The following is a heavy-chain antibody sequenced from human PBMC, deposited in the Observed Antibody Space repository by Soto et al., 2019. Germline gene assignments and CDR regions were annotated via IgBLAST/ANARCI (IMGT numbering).Heavy chain of an antibody. J-gene: IGHJ6*03. CDR1: GGSISSGDYY. Sequence: SETLSLTCTVSGGSISSGDYYWSWIRQHPGKGLEWIGYIYYSGSTYYNPSLKSRVTISVDTSKNQFSLKLSSVTAADTAVYYCAESNYRGNYMDVWGKGTTVTVSS. V-gene: IGHV4-31*03. CDR2: IYYSGST. D-gene: IGHD4-4*01. CDR3: AESNYRGNYMDV.